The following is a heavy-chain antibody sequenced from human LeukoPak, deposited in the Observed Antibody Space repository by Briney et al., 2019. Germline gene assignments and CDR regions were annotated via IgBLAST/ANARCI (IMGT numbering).Heavy chain of an antibody. CDR2: IKQDGSGK. CDR3: ARDLSPNYGDYSDY. CDR1: GFTFSSYW. Sequence: GGSLRLSCAASGFTFSSYWMSWVRQAPGKGLEWVANIKQDGSGKYYVDSVKGRFTISRDNAKNSLYLQMNSLRAEDTAVYYCARDLSPNYGDYSDYWGQGTLVTVSS. J-gene: IGHJ4*02. V-gene: IGHV3-7*01. D-gene: IGHD4-17*01.